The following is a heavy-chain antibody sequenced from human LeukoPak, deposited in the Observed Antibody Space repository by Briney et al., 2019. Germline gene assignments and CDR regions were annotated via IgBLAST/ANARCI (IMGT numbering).Heavy chain of an antibody. CDR3: ARRNGDYYYYMDV. J-gene: IGHJ6*03. CDR2: INWNGGST. CDR1: GFIFSDYY. Sequence: GGSLRLSCAASGFIFSDYYMSWIRQAPGKGLEWVSGINWNGGSTGYADSVKGRFTISRDNAKNSLYLQMNSLRAEDTALYYCARRNGDYYYYMDVWGKGTTATVSS. V-gene: IGHV3-20*04. D-gene: IGHD4-17*01.